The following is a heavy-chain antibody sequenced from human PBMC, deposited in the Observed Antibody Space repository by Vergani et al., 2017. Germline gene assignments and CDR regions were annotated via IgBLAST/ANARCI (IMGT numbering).Heavy chain of an antibody. Sequence: QVQLQESGPGLVRPSETMSLTCTVSGDSMNSDFWSWIRPSPGKGLEWIGNIHYRGSTTYNPSIKSRVTLSVDTSKNQFSLRLSSVTAADTAFYYCARSQGDYWYFDLWGPGSLVTVSS. CDR1: GDSMNSDF. J-gene: IGHJ2*01. V-gene: IGHV4-59*01. CDR2: IHYRGST. D-gene: IGHD2-21*01. CDR3: ARSQGDYWYFDL.